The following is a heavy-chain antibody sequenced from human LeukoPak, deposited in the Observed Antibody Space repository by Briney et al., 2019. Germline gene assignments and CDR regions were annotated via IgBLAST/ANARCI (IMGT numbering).Heavy chain of an antibody. CDR2: ISGSGGST. Sequence: GGSLRLSCAVSGFTFSSYAMSWVRQAPGKGLEWVSAISGSGGSTYYADSGRGRFTISRHNSKNILYLERNRLIADDTAVYYCAKVLWTMVRGGPFAYWGQGPLVTVSS. CDR1: GFTFSSYA. J-gene: IGHJ4*02. CDR3: AKVLWTMVRGGPFAY. D-gene: IGHD3-10*01. V-gene: IGHV3-23*01.